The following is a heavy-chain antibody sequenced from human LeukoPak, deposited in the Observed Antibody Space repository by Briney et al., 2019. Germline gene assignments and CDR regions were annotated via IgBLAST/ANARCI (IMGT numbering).Heavy chain of an antibody. CDR1: GYTFTGHY. V-gene: IGHV1-2*02. J-gene: IGHJ4*02. CDR2: IHPNTGGT. Sequence: ASVKVSCKASGYTFTGHYIHWVRQAPGQGLEWMGWIHPNTGGTKYAQKLQGRVTMTTDTSTSTAYMELRSLRSDDTAVYYCARGLGGSSYRYWGQGTLVTVSS. D-gene: IGHD1-26*01. CDR3: ARGLGGSSYRY.